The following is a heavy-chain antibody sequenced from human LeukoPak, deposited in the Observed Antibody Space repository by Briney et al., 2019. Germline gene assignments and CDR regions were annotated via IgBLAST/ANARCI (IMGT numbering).Heavy chain of an antibody. D-gene: IGHD3-16*01. J-gene: IGHJ5*02. CDR1: GFTFTNYA. Sequence: GGSLRLSCATSGFTFTNYAMNWVRQAPGKGPEWVSAVTGPGDTTYYADSVKGRFFMSREDSKTTVYLQMNSLRAEDTAIYYCAKGAEIDLWGQGILVTVSS. CDR3: AKGAEIDL. CDR2: VTGPGDTT. V-gene: IGHV3-23*01.